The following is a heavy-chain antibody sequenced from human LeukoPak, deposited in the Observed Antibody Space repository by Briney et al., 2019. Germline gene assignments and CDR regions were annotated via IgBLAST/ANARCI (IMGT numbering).Heavy chain of an antibody. CDR1: GGSISSSRYY. D-gene: IGHD3-10*01. CDR3: ASGMIRGIAPIVVDY. J-gene: IGHJ4*02. V-gene: IGHV4-39*07. CDR2: VFYSGST. Sequence: SETLSLTGTVSGGSISSSRYYWGWIRQPPGKGLEWIGSVFYSGSTYYNPSLKSRVTISVDTSRNQFSLKVTSVTAADTAVYYCASGMIRGIAPIVVDYWGQGTLVTGSS.